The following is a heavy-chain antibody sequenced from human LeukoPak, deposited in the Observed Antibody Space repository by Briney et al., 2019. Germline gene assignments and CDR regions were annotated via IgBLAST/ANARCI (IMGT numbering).Heavy chain of an antibody. Sequence: PGGSLRLSCAASGFTFSSYAMSWVRQAPGKGLEWVSAISGSGGSTYYADSVKGRFTISRDNSKNTLYLQMNSLRAEDTAVYYCAKHVGREYQLLYVWDYWGQGTLVTVSS. V-gene: IGHV3-23*01. J-gene: IGHJ4*02. CDR1: GFTFSSYA. CDR2: ISGSGGST. CDR3: AKHVGREYQLLYVWDY. D-gene: IGHD2-2*02.